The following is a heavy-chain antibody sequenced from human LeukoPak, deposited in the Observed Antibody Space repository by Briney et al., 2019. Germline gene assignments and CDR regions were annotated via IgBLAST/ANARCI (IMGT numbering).Heavy chain of an antibody. CDR2: IRSKANSYAT. CDR1: GFTFSGSA. V-gene: IGHV3-73*01. CDR3: TRPTRGVVPAALGSYYYYMDV. D-gene: IGHD2-2*01. Sequence: PGGSLRLSCAASGFTFSGSAMHWVRQASGKGLEWVGRIRSKANSYATAYAASVKGRFTISRDDSKNTAYLQMNSLKTEDTAVYYCTRPTRGVVPAALGSYYYYMDVWGKGTTVTVSS. J-gene: IGHJ6*03.